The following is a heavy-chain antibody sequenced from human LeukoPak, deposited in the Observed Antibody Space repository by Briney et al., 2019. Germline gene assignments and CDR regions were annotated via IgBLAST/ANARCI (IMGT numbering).Heavy chain of an antibody. CDR2: INSDGSST. CDR3: ARASHYGDYAWNYYYYMDV. Sequence: GGSLRLSCAASGFAFSSYAMSWVRQAPGKGLVWVSRINSDGSSTSYADSVKGRFTISRDNAKNTLYLQMNSLRAEDTAVYYCARASHYGDYAWNYYYYMDVWGKGTTVTVSS. CDR1: GFAFSSYA. D-gene: IGHD4-17*01. J-gene: IGHJ6*03. V-gene: IGHV3-74*01.